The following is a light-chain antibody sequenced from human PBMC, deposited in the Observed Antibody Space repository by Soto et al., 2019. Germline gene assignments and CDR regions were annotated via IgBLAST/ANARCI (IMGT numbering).Light chain of an antibody. V-gene: IGKV1-12*01. CDR3: QQANSLPPYN. Sequence: DIQMTQSPSSVSASVGERVTITCRASQDISSWLAWYQQKPGKAPKILIYAASRLQSGVPSRFSGSRSGKDFNLTISSLQPEDFATYYCQQANSLPPYNFCQGTKVDI. J-gene: IGKJ2*01. CDR1: QDISSW. CDR2: AAS.